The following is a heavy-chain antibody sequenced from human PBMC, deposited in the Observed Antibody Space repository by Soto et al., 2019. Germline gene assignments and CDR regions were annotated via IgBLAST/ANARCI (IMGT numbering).Heavy chain of an antibody. CDR1: GYTFTSYG. Sequence: QVQLVQSGAEVKKPGASVKVSCKASGYTFTSYGISWVRQAPGQGLEWMGWISAYNGNTNYAQKLQGRVTMTTDTPTSTAYMERRSLRSDDTAVYYCARGGYCSSTSCYKTEYFQHWGQGTLVTVSS. D-gene: IGHD2-2*01. CDR2: ISAYNGNT. CDR3: ARGGYCSSTSCYKTEYFQH. J-gene: IGHJ1*01. V-gene: IGHV1-18*01.